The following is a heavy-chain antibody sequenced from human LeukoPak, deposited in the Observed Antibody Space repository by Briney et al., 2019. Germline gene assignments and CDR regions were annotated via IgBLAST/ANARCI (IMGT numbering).Heavy chain of an antibody. CDR2: INQDGTKR. J-gene: IGHJ4*02. V-gene: IGHV3-7*03. CDR1: GFTLSGYW. Sequence: GGSLRLSCAASGFTLSGYWMNWVRQAPGKGLEWVANINQDGTKRNYLDSVRGRSTISRDNAENSVYLQMNRLRAEDTAVYYCARDGDYDYIWGSYRFEDWGQGILVTVSS. CDR3: ARDGDYDYIWGSYRFED. D-gene: IGHD3-16*02.